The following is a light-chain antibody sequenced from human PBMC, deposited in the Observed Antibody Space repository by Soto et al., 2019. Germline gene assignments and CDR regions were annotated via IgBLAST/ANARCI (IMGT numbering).Light chain of an antibody. CDR3: QQYCISPWT. CDR1: QSVSSSY. V-gene: IGKV3-20*01. CDR2: GAS. J-gene: IGKJ1*01. Sequence: EIVVTQSPGTLSLSPGERATLSCRASQSVSSSYLAWYQQKPGQAPRLLIYGASSRATCIPDRYSGSGSGTDFTPTSSRLWPEDCAVYYCQQYCISPWTFGQGTKAEIK.